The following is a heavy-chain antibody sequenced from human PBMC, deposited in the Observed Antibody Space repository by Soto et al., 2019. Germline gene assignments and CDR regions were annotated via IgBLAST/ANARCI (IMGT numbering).Heavy chain of an antibody. CDR1: GGSISSGGYY. V-gene: IGHV4-31*03. J-gene: IGHJ5*02. CDR3: ARAHCTNGVCYNNWFDP. Sequence: SETLSLTCTVSGGSISSGGYYWSWIRQHPGKGLEWIGYIYYGGSTYYNPSLKSRVTISVDTSKNQFSLKLSSVTAADTAVYYCARAHCTNGVCYNNWFDPWGQGTLVTVSS. D-gene: IGHD2-8*01. CDR2: IYYGGST.